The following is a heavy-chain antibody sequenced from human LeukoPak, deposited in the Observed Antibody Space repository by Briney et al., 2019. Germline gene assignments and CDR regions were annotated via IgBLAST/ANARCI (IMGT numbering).Heavy chain of an antibody. CDR1: GFSFSTYW. Sequence: PGGSLGLSCAASGFSFSTYWMYWVRQAPGKGLVWVSRIISDGSSTSYADSVKGRFTISRDNAKNTLYLQMNSLRAEDTAVYYCARGYCSGGSCYYDYWGQGTLVTVSS. V-gene: IGHV3-74*01. CDR2: IISDGSST. CDR3: ARGYCSGGSCYYDY. J-gene: IGHJ4*02. D-gene: IGHD2-15*01.